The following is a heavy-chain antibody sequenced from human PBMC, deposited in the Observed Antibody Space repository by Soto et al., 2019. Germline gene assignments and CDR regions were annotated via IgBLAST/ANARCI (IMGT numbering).Heavy chain of an antibody. CDR1: GFTFSRNS. Sequence: GGSLRLSCVASGFTFSRNSMNWVRQAPGKGLEWVSYISGNSNTIYYADSVKGRFTISRDNAKNSLYLQMNSLKSEDTAVYYCARDPSMTGTIDYWGQGTLVTVSS. D-gene: IGHD1-1*01. J-gene: IGHJ4*02. CDR2: ISGNSNTI. CDR3: ARDPSMTGTIDY. V-gene: IGHV3-48*01.